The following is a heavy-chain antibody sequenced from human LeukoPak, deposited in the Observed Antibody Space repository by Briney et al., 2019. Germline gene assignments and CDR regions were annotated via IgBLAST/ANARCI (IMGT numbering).Heavy chain of an antibody. V-gene: IGHV1-18*01. CDR2: ISAYNGNT. CDR1: GYTFTSYG. D-gene: IGHD3-3*01. CDR3: ARGGREQRTYYDFWSGYYLNDDAFDI. J-gene: IGHJ3*02. Sequence: ASVKVSCKASGYTFTSYGISWVRQAPGQGLEWMGWISAYNGNTNYAQKLQGRVTMTTDTSTSTAYMELRSLRSDDTAVYYCARGGREQRTYYDFWSGYYLNDDAFDIWGQGTMVTVSS.